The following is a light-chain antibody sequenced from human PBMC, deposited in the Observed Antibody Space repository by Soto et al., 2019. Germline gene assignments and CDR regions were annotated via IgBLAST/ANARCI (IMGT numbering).Light chain of an antibody. CDR3: SSYTSSSTPRHYV. V-gene: IGLV2-14*01. J-gene: IGLJ1*01. CDR1: SSDVGGYNY. Sequence: QSALTQPASVSGSPGQSITISCTGTSSDVGGYNYVSWYQQHPGKAPKLMIYEVSNRPSGVSNRFSGSKSGNTASLTISGLQAEDEADYYCSSYTSSSTPRHYVFGTGTKLTVL. CDR2: EVS.